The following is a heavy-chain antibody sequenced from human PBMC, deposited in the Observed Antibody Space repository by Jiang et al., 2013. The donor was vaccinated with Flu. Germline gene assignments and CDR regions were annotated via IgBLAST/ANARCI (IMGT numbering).Heavy chain of an antibody. V-gene: IGHV5-10-1*01. CDR1: GYSFTSYW. Sequence: GAEVKKPGESLRISCKGSGYSFTSYWISWVRQMPGKGLEWMGRIDPSDSYTNYSPSFQGHVTISADKSISTAYLQWSSLKASDTAMYYCARLLGGCSGGSCPTYYYYYGMDVWGKGTTVTVSS. J-gene: IGHJ6*04. D-gene: IGHD2-15*01. CDR2: IDPSDSYT. CDR3: ARLLGGCSGGSCPTYYYYYGMDV.